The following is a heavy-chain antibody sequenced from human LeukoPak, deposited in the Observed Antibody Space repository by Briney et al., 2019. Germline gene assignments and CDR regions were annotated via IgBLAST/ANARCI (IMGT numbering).Heavy chain of an antibody. D-gene: IGHD3-3*01. CDR2: IIPIFGTA. J-gene: IGHJ6*03. V-gene: IGHV1-69*01. CDR3: ARVSRITIFGVVSSNMDV. Sequence: SVKVSCKASGGTFSSYAISWVRQAPGQGLEWMGGIIPIFGTANYAQKFQGRVTITADESTSTAYMELSSLRSEDTAVYYCARVSRITIFGVVSSNMDVWGKGTTVTVSS. CDR1: GGTFSSYA.